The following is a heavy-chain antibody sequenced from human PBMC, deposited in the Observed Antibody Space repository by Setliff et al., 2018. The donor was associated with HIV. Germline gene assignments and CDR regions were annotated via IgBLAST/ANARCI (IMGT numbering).Heavy chain of an antibody. CDR3: ARAASYYDSSGYWAPPKYFDY. CDR2: IYYTGIP. CDR1: GTSINSHY. V-gene: IGHV4-59*11. D-gene: IGHD3-22*01. Sequence: SETLSLTCTVSGTSINSHYWSWIRQTPGKGLQWIGLIYYTGIPTYNPSLEGRITMSVDRSKNQFSLRLTSVTAADTAMYYCARAASYYDSSGYWAPPKYFDYWGQGTLVTVSS. J-gene: IGHJ4*02.